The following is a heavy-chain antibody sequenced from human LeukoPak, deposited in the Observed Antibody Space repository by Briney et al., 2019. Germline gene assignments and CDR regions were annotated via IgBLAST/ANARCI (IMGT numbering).Heavy chain of an antibody. CDR2: IIPIFGTA. D-gene: IGHD7-27*01. CDR1: GGTFSSYA. J-gene: IGHJ4*02. Sequence: SVKVSCKASGGTFSSYAISWVRQAPGQGLEWMGGIIPIFGTANYAQRFQGRVTITADESTSTAYMELSSLRSEDTAVYYCVRACLGNAGDSLDLCDYWGQGTLVTVSS. V-gene: IGHV1-69*13. CDR3: VRACLGNAGDSLDLCDY.